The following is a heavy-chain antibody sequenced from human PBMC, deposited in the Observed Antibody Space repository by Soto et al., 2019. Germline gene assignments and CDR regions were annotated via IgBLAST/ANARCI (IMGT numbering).Heavy chain of an antibody. V-gene: IGHV1-69*08. Sequence: QVQLVQSGAEVKKPGSSVKVSCKSSGGTFSSYTISWVRQAPGQGLEWMGRIIPILGVTNYAQKFQGRVTITADKSTSTVSLDLRSRTSEDRAVYYCARDGHVAVVPTTLVYYYDAMDAWGQGATVTVAS. J-gene: IGHJ6*02. D-gene: IGHD1-1*01. CDR2: IIPILGVT. CDR3: ARDGHVAVVPTTLVYYYDAMDA. CDR1: GGTFSSYT.